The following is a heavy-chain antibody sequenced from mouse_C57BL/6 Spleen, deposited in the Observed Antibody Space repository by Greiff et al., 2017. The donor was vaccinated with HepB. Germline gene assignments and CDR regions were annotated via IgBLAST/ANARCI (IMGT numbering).Heavy chain of an antibody. J-gene: IGHJ1*03. CDR2: IYPRSGNT. Sequence: QVHVKQSGAELARPGASVKLSCKASGYTFTSYGISWVKQRTGQGLEWIGEIYPRSGNTYYNEKFKGKATLTADKSSSTAYMELRSLTSEDSAVYFCARRITTVARGYFDVWGTGTTVTVSS. CDR3: ARRITTVARGYFDV. V-gene: IGHV1-81*01. CDR1: GYTFTSYG. D-gene: IGHD1-1*01.